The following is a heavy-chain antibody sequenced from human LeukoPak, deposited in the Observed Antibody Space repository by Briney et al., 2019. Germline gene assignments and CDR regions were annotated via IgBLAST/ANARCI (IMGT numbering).Heavy chain of an antibody. V-gene: IGHV3-74*01. Sequence: GGSLRLSCAASAFTFSSYWTHWVRQGPGKGLVWVARINSDGTTTNYADSVKGRFTISRDNARNTLYLQMNSLTADDTAVYYCARGYYSGSRIDYWGQGTLVTVSS. CDR1: AFTFSSYW. J-gene: IGHJ4*02. CDR3: ARGYYSGSRIDY. CDR2: INSDGTTT. D-gene: IGHD6-13*01.